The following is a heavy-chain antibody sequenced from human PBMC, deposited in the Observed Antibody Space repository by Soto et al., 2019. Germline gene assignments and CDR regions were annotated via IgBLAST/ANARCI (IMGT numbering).Heavy chain of an antibody. V-gene: IGHV4-59*01. D-gene: IGHD6-13*01. Sequence: PSETLSLTCTVSGGSMRNYFWTWIRQPPGKGLEWIGYIHYSGTTSFFPSYNPSLRSRVTISEDTSKNQFSLKLLSVTTADTAVYFCXAGEASSRNLAPYYLDFWGRGTLVTVSS. CDR2: IHYSGTT. CDR3: XAGEASSRNLAPYYLDF. CDR1: GGSMRNYF. J-gene: IGHJ4*02.